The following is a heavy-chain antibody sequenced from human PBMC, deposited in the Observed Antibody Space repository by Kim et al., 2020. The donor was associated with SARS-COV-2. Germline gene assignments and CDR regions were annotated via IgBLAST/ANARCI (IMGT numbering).Heavy chain of an antibody. CDR1: GFSFSDYY. J-gene: IGHJ4*02. CDR3: ARRGGQTVMVPFDS. CDR2: ISGSGSSI. Sequence: GGSLRLSCAASGFSFSDYYMSWIRQAPGKGLEWVSYISGSGSSIYYAESVKGRFTISRDNAKKSLYLQMNSLRAEDTAVYYCARRGGQTVMVPFDSWGQGTLVTVSS. V-gene: IGHV3-11*01. D-gene: IGHD5-18*01.